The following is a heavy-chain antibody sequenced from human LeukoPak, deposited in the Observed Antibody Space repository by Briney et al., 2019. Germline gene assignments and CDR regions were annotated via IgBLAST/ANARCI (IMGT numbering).Heavy chain of an antibody. CDR3: ARTYDSSSFYSDY. CDR2: IYSGGST. CDR1: GFTVSSNY. D-gene: IGHD6-13*01. J-gene: IGHJ4*02. V-gene: IGHV3-66*01. Sequence: GGSLRLSCAASGFTVSSNYMSWVRQAPGKGLEWVSVIYSGGSTYYADSVKGRFTISRDNSKNTLYLQMNSLRAEDTAVYYCARTYDSSSFYSDYWGQGTLVTVSS.